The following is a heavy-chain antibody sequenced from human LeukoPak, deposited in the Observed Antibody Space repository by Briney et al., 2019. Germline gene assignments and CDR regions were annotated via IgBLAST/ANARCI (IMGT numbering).Heavy chain of an antibody. CDR1: GYTFTGYY. J-gene: IGHJ5*02. Sequence: ASVKVSCKASGYTFTGYYMHWVRQAPGQGLEWMGWINPNSGGTNYAQKFQGRVTMTRDTSISTAYMELSRLRSDDTAVYYCASEWDAMVVTANSWFDPWGQGTLVTVSS. V-gene: IGHV1-2*02. D-gene: IGHD2-21*02. CDR3: ASEWDAMVVTANSWFDP. CDR2: INPNSGGT.